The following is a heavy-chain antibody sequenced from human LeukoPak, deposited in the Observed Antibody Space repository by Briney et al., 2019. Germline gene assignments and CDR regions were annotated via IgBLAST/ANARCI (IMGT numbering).Heavy chain of an antibody. CDR2: VYDSGTT. CDR1: GGSISRYY. CDR3: ARAVQDKYVFGSGAKYYFDY. Sequence: SETLSLTCTVSGGSISRYYWSWIRQPPGKGLEWFGYVYDSGTTNYNPSLKSRVTISVDTSKNQFSLNLNSVTAADTAIYYCARAVQDKYVFGSGAKYYFDYWGQGALVTVSS. J-gene: IGHJ4*02. V-gene: IGHV4-59*08. D-gene: IGHD3-10*01.